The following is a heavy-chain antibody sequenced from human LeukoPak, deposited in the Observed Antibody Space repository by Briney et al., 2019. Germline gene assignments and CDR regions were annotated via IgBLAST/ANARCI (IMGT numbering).Heavy chain of an antibody. J-gene: IGHJ6*03. CDR3: ARLSFLEWLLATTGYMDV. CDR2: IYTSGST. V-gene: IGHV4-4*07. Sequence: SETLSLTCTVSGGSISSYYWSWIRQPAGKGLEWIGRIYTSGSTNYNPSLKSRVTISVDTSKNQFSLKLSSVTAADTAVYYCARLSFLEWLLATTGYMDVWGKGTTVTVSS. D-gene: IGHD3-3*02. CDR1: GGSISSYY.